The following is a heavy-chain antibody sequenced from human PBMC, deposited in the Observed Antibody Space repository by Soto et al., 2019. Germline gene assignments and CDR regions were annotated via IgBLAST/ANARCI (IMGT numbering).Heavy chain of an antibody. D-gene: IGHD1-26*01. CDR1: CYTFTSYG. Sequence: SSGKVSCKASCYTFTSYGISWVRQAPGQGLEWMGWISAYNGNTNYAQKLQGRVTMTTDTSTSTAYMELRSLGSDDTAVYCCARDPGNSGDLSYYYYYGMDVWGQGTTVTVSS. J-gene: IGHJ6*02. V-gene: IGHV1-18*01. CDR3: ARDPGNSGDLSYYYYYGMDV. CDR2: ISAYNGNT.